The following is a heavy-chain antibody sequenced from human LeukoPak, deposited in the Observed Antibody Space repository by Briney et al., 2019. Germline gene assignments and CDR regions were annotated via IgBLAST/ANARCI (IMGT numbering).Heavy chain of an antibody. CDR2: ISYDGSNK. Sequence: PGGSLRLSCAASGFTFSSYGMHWVRQAPGKGLEWVAVISYDGSNKYYADSVKGRFTISRDNSKNTLYLQMNSLRAEDTAVYYCAKEKPAVVTLYYFDYWGQGTLVTVSS. J-gene: IGHJ4*02. V-gene: IGHV3-30*18. D-gene: IGHD4-23*01. CDR3: AKEKPAVVTLYYFDY. CDR1: GFTFSSYG.